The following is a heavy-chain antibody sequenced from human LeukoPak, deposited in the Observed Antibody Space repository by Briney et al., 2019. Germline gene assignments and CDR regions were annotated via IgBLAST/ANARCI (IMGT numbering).Heavy chain of an antibody. CDR2: FNPKDGET. CDR1: GYTLSALS. D-gene: IGHD4-17*01. V-gene: IGHV1-24*01. CDR3: AKIAHYGSYSDY. J-gene: IGHJ4*02. Sequence: ASVKVSGKLSGYTLSALSIHWVRQAPGKGLEWMGGFNPKDGETIYAQKFQGRVTMTEDTSTDTAYMELSSLRSEDTAVYYCAKIAHYGSYSDYWGPGNLVTVSS.